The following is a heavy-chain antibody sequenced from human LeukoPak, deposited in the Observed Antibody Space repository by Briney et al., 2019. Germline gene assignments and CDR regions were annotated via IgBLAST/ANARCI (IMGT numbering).Heavy chain of an antibody. V-gene: IGHV4-61*02. CDR1: GYCISSGSYY. CDR2: IYTSGST. Sequence: SETPSLTCTVSGYCISSGSYYWSWIRQPAGKGVERIGRIYTSGSTNYNPSLKSRVTISVDTSKNQFSLKLSSVTAADTAVYYCATGSYGSGSYYNGFDYWGQGTLVTVSS. CDR3: ATGSYGSGSYYNGFDY. D-gene: IGHD3-10*01. J-gene: IGHJ4*02.